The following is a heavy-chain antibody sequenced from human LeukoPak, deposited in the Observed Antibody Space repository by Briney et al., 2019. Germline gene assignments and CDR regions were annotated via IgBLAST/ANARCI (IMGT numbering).Heavy chain of an antibody. CDR2: MIPIFGTA. CDR1: GCTFSSYA. V-gene: IGHV1-69*01. D-gene: IGHD2-21*02. CDR3: ARADIVVVTTNAFDI. Sequence: GSSVKVSCKASGCTFSSYAISWVRQAPGQGLEWMGGMIPIFGTANYAQKSQGRVTITADESTSTAYMELSSLRSEDTAVYYCARADIVVVTTNAFDIWGQGTMVTVSS. J-gene: IGHJ3*02.